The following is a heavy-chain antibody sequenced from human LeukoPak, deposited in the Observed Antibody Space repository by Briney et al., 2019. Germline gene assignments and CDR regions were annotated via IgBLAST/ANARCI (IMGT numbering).Heavy chain of an antibody. V-gene: IGHV3-23*01. J-gene: IGHJ3*02. CDR1: GFTFSSYA. CDR3: AKGLLLWFGEFLEAFDI. CDR2: ISGSGGST. Sequence: GGSLRHSCAAPGFTFSSYAMSWVRKAPGKGLEWVSAISGSGGSTYYAASVKGRFTISRDNSKNTLYLQMNSLRAEDTAVYYCAKGLLLWFGEFLEAFDIWGQGTMVTVSS. D-gene: IGHD3-10*01.